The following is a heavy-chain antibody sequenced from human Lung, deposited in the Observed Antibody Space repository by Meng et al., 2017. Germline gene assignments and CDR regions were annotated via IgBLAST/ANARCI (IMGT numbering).Heavy chain of an antibody. Sequence: VQVLGTGPGLVKPSQPLSLTCTVSGVSSSNSNYYWSWIRQPTGKGRDWSGNINNSGSTYYNPSRKTRINLSADTSNYQFSLKLSSVTAAETVVHYCARGQKGYFDLWGRGTLVTVSS. CDR2: INNSGST. CDR1: GVSSSNSNYY. J-gene: IGHJ2*01. CDR3: ARGQKGYFDL. V-gene: IGHV4-30-4*01.